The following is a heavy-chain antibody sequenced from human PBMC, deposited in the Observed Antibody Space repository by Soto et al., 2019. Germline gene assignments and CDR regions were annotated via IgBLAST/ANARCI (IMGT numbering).Heavy chain of an antibody. CDR1: GYTFTNYW. Sequence: GESLKISCKASGYTFTNYWIGWVRQVPGEGLEWMGFIFPSDSVTRYSPSFQGQVTISVDKSVDTTYLQWGSLKASDTAMYYCVRGMDRNSAGLWGLGTMVTVSS. D-gene: IGHD2-2*03. CDR2: IFPSDSVT. J-gene: IGHJ4*02. V-gene: IGHV5-51*01. CDR3: VRGMDRNSAGL.